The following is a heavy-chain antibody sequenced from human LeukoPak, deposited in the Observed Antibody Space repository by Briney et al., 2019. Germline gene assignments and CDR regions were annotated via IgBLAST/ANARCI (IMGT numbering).Heavy chain of an antibody. CDR2: INSDGSIT. J-gene: IGHJ4*02. CDR3: ARDRDYCGSTSCNAYYFDY. V-gene: IGHV3-74*01. D-gene: IGHD2-2*01. CDR1: GFSFSGYW. Sequence: QPGGSLRLSCAASGFSFSGYWLHWVRQAPGKGLVWVSRINSDGSITTYADSVKGRFTISRDNAKNTMYLQMNSLRAEDTAVYYCARDRDYCGSTSCNAYYFDYWGQGTLVTVSS.